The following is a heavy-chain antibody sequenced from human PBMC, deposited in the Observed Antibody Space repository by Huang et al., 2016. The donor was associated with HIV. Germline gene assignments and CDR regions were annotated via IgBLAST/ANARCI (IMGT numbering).Heavy chain of an antibody. D-gene: IGHD2-15*01. CDR2: FEPEEGET. V-gene: IGHV1-24*01. Sequence: QVQLVESGAELKKPGASVRVSCKVSGYTVSELSLHWVRQAPAKGLEWMGGFEPEEGETIYAQRLQGRVTMTEDKSTDTAYMELSSLRPEDTAVYYCATSTPDVGAGVLRSAFDIWGQGTMVTVSS. CDR3: ATSTPDVGAGVLRSAFDI. J-gene: IGHJ3*02. CDR1: GYTVSELS.